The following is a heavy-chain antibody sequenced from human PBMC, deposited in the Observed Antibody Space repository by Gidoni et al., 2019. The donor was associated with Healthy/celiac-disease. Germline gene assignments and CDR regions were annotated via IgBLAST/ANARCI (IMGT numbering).Heavy chain of an antibody. CDR2: IYSGGST. D-gene: IGHD3-22*01. CDR3: ARGLTMIGN. J-gene: IGHJ4*02. Sequence: VHLVVHGGGFIQPGGAPRLSRAASGFAVSSNYMSWVRQAPGKGLEWVSVIYSGGSTYYADSVKGRFTISRDNSKNTLYLQMNSLRAEDTAVYYCARGLTMIGNWGQGTLVTVSS. V-gene: IGHV3-53*01. CDR1: GFAVSSNY.